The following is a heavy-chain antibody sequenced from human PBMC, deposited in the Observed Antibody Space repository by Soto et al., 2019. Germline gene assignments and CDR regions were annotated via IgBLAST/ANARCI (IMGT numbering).Heavy chain of an antibody. D-gene: IGHD6-19*01. CDR1: GDSVSSNTAA. Sequence: PSQTLSLTCAISGDSVSSNTAAWNWIRSSPSRGLEWLGRTYYRSNWRHDYAVSVKSRITVNPDTSKNHFSLQLNSVTPDDTAVYYCDRGVAGIGFDLWGQGTLVPVSS. J-gene: IGHJ4*02. CDR3: DRGVAGIGFDL. V-gene: IGHV6-1*01. CDR2: TYYRSNWRH.